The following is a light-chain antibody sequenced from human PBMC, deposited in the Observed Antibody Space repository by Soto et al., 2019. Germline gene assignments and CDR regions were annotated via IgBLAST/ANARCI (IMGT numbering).Light chain of an antibody. J-gene: IGKJ1*01. Sequence: EIVLTQSPGTLSLSPGARATLSCRASQSVRTYLAWYQQKPGQPPRLLIYGASTRATGIPDRFSGSGSGTDFTLSISRLEPEDFAVYYCQQYDRSSWTFGQGTRVEIK. V-gene: IGKV3-20*01. CDR2: GAS. CDR1: QSVRTY. CDR3: QQYDRSSWT.